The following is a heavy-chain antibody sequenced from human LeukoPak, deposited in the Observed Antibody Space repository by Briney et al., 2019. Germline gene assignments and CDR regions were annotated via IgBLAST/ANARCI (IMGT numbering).Heavy chain of an antibody. J-gene: IGHJ2*01. D-gene: IGHD6-19*01. CDR1: GFTFSNYW. CDR2: IKQDGSEK. Sequence: GGSLRLSCAASGFTFSNYWMSWVRQAPGKGLEWVANIKQDGSEKYYVDSVKGRFTVSRDNAKNSLYLQMNSLRAEDTAVYYCAKDPGQWLVGYFGLWGRGTLVTVSS. V-gene: IGHV3-7*03. CDR3: AKDPGQWLVGYFGL.